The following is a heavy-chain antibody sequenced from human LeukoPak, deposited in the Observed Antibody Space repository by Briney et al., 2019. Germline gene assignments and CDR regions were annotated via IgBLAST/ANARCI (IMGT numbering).Heavy chain of an antibody. CDR1: GCTFTGYY. CDR2: INPNSGGT. CDR3: ARDHLYYYDSSGYYYDAFDI. D-gene: IGHD3-22*01. J-gene: IGHJ3*02. Sequence: GASVKISCKASGCTFTGYYMHWVRQAPGQGLEWMGRINPNSGGTNYAQKFQGRVTMTRDTTISTAYMELSRLRSDDTAVYYCARDHLYYYDSSGYYYDAFDIWGQGTMVTVSS. V-gene: IGHV1-2*06.